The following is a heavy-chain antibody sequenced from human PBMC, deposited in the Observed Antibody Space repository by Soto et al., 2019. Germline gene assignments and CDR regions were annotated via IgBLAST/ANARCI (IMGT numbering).Heavy chain of an antibody. D-gene: IGHD3-9*01. CDR2: IDPSDSYT. Sequence: GESLNISCKGSGWSFTSYWIGWVRQMPGKGPEWMGRIDPSDSYTNYSPSFQGHVTISADKSISTAYLQWSSLKASDTAMYYCPRPQPGYYSRVKKRDFWGQGTTVNVSS. J-gene: IGHJ6*02. CDR1: GWSFTSYW. V-gene: IGHV5-10-1*01. CDR3: PRPQPGYYSRVKKRDF.